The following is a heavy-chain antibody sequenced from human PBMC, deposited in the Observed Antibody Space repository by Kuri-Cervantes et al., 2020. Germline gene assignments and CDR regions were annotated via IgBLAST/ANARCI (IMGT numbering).Heavy chain of an antibody. V-gene: IGHV3-7*03. CDR2: IKQDGSEK. J-gene: IGHJ4*02. CDR1: AFTFSSYA. D-gene: IGHD6-19*01. CDR3: AREPNPPYSSGWYSGDGDY. Sequence: GESLKISCAASAFTFSSYAMHWVRQAPGKGLEWVANIKQDGSEKYYVDSVKGRFTISRDNAKNSLYLRMNSLRAEDTAVYYCAREPNPPYSSGWYSGDGDYWGQGTLVTVSS.